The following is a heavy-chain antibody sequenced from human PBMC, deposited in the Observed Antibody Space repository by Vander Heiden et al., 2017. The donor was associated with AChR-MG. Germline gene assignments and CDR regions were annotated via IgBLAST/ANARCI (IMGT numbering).Heavy chain of an antibody. V-gene: IGHV4-59*01. Sequence: QVQLQESGPGLAKPSETLSLTCTVTGGSISSYYWSWIRQSPGKGLEWIGYIYSSGSTNYKAALKSRVTISVDTSNNQFSLKLESMTAADTAFYYCARLCTTAYYFDLWGQGTLVTVSS. D-gene: IGHD2-8*01. CDR2: IYSSGST. CDR3: ARLCTTAYYFDL. CDR1: GGSISSYY. J-gene: IGHJ4*02.